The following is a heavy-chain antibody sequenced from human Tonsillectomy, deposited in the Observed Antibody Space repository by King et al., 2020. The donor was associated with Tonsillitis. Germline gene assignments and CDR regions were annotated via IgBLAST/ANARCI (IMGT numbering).Heavy chain of an antibody. CDR1: GFTFSTTW. V-gene: IGHV5-51*01. Sequence: DVQLVESGAEVKKPGESLKISCKGSGFTFSTTWLCWVRQMPGKGLECMGIIFPIDSDTPYNPSFQGQVTVSADKSIRTAYLQWSSLKASDTAIYYCATQSGSGSYYGAFDIWGQGTKVTVSS. D-gene: IGHD3-10*01. J-gene: IGHJ3*02. CDR2: IFPIDSDT. CDR3: ATQSGSGSYYGAFDI.